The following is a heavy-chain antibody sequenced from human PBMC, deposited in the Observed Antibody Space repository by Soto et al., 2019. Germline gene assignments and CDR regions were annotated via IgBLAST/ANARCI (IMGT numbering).Heavy chain of an antibody. CDR3: ARDMSGCSSSDCYLSGWFDP. D-gene: IGHD2-21*02. Sequence: QLQLRESGSGLVKPSQTLSLTCTVSGAPITSGAYSWSWIRQPPGKGLEWIGFIYQSGSTHYNPSLKSRVTSSVDRSNNRFSLHLTSLTAADTAVYYCARDMSGCSSSDCYLSGWFDPWGPGTLVTVSS. V-gene: IGHV4-30-2*01. J-gene: IGHJ5*02. CDR1: GAPITSGAYS. CDR2: IYQSGST.